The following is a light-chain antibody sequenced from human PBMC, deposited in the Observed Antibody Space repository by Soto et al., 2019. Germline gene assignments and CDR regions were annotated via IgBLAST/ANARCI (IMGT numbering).Light chain of an antibody. CDR3: QQRSNWPIT. CDR2: DVG. CDR1: QRVGYY. V-gene: IGKV3-11*01. Sequence: EIVLTQSPATLSLSPGERAALLCRASQRVGYYVAWYQQKPGQAPRLLIYDVGKRTTGLPARFSGSGTETDFTLSISSLEPEDFAVYYCQQRSNWPITFGQGTRLEIK. J-gene: IGKJ5*01.